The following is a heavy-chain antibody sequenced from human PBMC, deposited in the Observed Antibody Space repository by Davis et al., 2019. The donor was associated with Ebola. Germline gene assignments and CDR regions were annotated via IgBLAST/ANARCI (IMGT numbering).Heavy chain of an antibody. CDR2: IRFDGSSK. Sequence: GESLKISCVASGFTFNSYGMHWVRQAPGKGLEWVAFIRFDGSSKDYADSVKGRFTISRDKSKNTMYLQMNSLRDEDTAVYYCAKGGRSPLHQIDYWGQGTLVTVSS. V-gene: IGHV3-30*02. J-gene: IGHJ4*02. D-gene: IGHD3-16*01. CDR1: GFTFNSYG. CDR3: AKGGRSPLHQIDY.